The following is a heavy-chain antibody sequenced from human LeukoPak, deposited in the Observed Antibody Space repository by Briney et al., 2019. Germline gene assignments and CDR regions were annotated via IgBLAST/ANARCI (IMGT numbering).Heavy chain of an antibody. CDR1: GGSISSYY. J-gene: IGHJ4*02. Sequence: SETLSLTCTVSGGSISSYYWSWIRQPPGKGLEWIGYIYYSGSTNYNPSLKSRVTISVDTSKNQFSLKLSSVTAADTAIYYCVRALAGGRSRYFDHWGQGTLVTVSS. D-gene: IGHD1-26*01. V-gene: IGHV4-59*08. CDR3: VRALAGGRSRYFDH. CDR2: IYYSGST.